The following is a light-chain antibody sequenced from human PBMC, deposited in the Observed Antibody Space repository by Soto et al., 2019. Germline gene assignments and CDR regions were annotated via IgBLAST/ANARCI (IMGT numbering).Light chain of an antibody. CDR3: QQYDNLPLT. CDR2: DAS. CDR1: QDINNY. V-gene: IGKV1-33*01. J-gene: IGKJ4*01. Sequence: DIQMTQSPSSLSASAGDRITITCQASQDINNYLNWYQQKPGKAPKLLIYDASNLETGVPSRFSGSGSGTDFTFTISSLQPEDIATYYCQQYDNLPLTFGGGTKVDIK.